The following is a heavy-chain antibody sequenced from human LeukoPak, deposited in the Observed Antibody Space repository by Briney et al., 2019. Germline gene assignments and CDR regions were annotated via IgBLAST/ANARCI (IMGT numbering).Heavy chain of an antibody. J-gene: IGHJ4*02. Sequence: SRPTLVKPTQTLTLTCTFSGFSLSTSGVGVGWIRQPPGKALEWLALIYWNDDKRYSPSLKSRLTITKDTSKNQVVLTMTNMDPVDTATYYCAHTRITMVRGVVFDYWGQGTLVTVSS. CDR1: GFSLSTSGVG. V-gene: IGHV2-5*01. CDR2: IYWNDDK. D-gene: IGHD3-10*01. CDR3: AHTRITMVRGVVFDY.